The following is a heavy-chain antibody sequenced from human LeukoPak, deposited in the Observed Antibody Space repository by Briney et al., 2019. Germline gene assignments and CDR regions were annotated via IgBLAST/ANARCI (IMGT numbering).Heavy chain of an antibody. CDR2: IYYSGST. J-gene: IGHJ5*02. CDR3: ARHVTTWSGYYVFHWFDP. CDR1: GGSISSSSYY. D-gene: IGHD3-3*01. Sequence: SETLSLTCTVSGGSISSSSYYWGWIRQPPGKGLEWIGSIYYSGSTYYNPSLKSRVTISVDTSKNQFSLKLSSVTAADTAVYYCARHVTTWSGYYVFHWFDPWGQGTLVTVSS. V-gene: IGHV4-39*01.